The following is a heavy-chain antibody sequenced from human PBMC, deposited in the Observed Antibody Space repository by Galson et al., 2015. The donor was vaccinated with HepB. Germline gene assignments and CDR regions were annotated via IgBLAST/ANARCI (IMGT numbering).Heavy chain of an antibody. D-gene: IGHD6-13*01. CDR3: ARDPGPWYSSSWFGGYYYGMDV. V-gene: IGHV1-69*13. Sequence: SVKVSCKASGGTFSSYAISWVRQAPGQGLEWMGGIIPIFGTANYAQKFQGRVTITADESTSTAYMELSSLRSEDTAVYYCARDPGPWYSSSWFGGYYYGMDVWGQGTTVTVSS. J-gene: IGHJ6*02. CDR1: GGTFSSYA. CDR2: IIPIFGTA.